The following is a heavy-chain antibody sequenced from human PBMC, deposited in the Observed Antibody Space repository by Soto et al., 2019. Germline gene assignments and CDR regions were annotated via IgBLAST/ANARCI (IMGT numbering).Heavy chain of an antibody. CDR1: GGSISSGGYH. CDR2: IYYSGST. V-gene: IGHV4-31*03. Sequence: PSETLSLTCTVSGGSISSGGYHWSWIRQHPGKGLEWIGYIYYSGSTYYNPSLKSRVTISVDTSKNQFSLKLSSVTAADTAVYYCARVALSGYTNYYYYYGMDVWGQGTTVTVSS. CDR3: ARVALSGYTNYYYYYGMDV. D-gene: IGHD5-12*01. J-gene: IGHJ6*02.